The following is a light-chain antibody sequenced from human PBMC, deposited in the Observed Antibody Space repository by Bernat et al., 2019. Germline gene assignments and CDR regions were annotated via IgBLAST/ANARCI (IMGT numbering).Light chain of an antibody. V-gene: IGKV3-20*01. CDR1: QSVSSSY. CDR2: GAS. Sequence: EIVLTQSRGTLSLFPGERATLSCRASQSVSSSYLAWYQQKPGQAPRLLIYGASSRATGIPDRFSGSGSGTDFTITINRLEPEDFAVYYCQQYGSTPLTFGGGTKVEIK. J-gene: IGKJ4*01. CDR3: QQYGSTPLT.